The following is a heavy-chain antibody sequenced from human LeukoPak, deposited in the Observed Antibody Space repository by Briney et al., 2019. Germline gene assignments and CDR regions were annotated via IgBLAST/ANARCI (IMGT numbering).Heavy chain of an antibody. Sequence: ASVKVSCKASGYTFTSYGISWVRQAPGQGREWMGWISAYNGNTNYAQKLQGRVTMTTDTSTSTAYMELRSLRSDDTAVYYCVLSRMRELMIDYWGQGTLVTVSS. D-gene: IGHD1-26*01. CDR2: ISAYNGNT. CDR3: VLSRMRELMIDY. CDR1: GYTFTSYG. V-gene: IGHV1-18*01. J-gene: IGHJ4*02.